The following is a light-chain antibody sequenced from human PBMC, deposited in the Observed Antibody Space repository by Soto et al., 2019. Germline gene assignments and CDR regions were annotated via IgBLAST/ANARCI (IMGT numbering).Light chain of an antibody. CDR2: DVN. CDR1: SSDVGGFNY. Sequence: SALPQPASVSGSPGQSITISCSGTSSDVGGFNYVSWYQHHPGKAPKLMIFDVNNRPAGVSNRFSGSKSGNTASLTISGLQAEDEADYYCSSYTISSTLVIFGGGTKLTVL. V-gene: IGLV2-14*03. J-gene: IGLJ2*01. CDR3: SSYTISSTLVI.